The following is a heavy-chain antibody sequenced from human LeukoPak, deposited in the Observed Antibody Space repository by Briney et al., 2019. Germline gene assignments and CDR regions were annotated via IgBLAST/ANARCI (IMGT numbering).Heavy chain of an antibody. CDR1: GGSFSGYS. D-gene: IGHD3-10*01. CDR3: ARRKNTAIAMVRGVRGGLNWFDP. V-gene: IGHV4-34*12. J-gene: IGHJ5*02. Sequence: SETLSLTCAVYGGSFSGYSWSWIRQPPGKGLEWVGEMIHSGSTNYNPSLKSRVTISVDTSKNQFSLKVSSVTAADTAVYYCARRKNTAIAMVRGVRGGLNWFDPWGQGTLVTVSS. CDR2: MIHSGST.